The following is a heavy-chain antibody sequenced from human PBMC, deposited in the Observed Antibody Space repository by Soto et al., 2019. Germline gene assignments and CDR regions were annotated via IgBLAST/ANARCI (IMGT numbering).Heavy chain of an antibody. D-gene: IGHD3-22*01. CDR2: IRRKAYGGTT. CDR3: SSSNYVGSGYKH. Sequence: GGSLRLSCTASGFTFGDYAMSWVRQAPGKGLEWVGFIRRKAYGGTTEYAASVKGRFTISRDDSKSIAYLQMNSLKTEDTAVYYRSSSNYVGSGYKHWGQGTLVPVSS. CDR1: GFTFGDYA. J-gene: IGHJ4*02. V-gene: IGHV3-49*04.